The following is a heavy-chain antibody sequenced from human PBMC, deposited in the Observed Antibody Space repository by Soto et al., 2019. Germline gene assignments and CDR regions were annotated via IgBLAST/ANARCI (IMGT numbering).Heavy chain of an antibody. D-gene: IGHD6-19*01. CDR1: GFTFSSYG. Sequence: QVQLVESGGGVVQPRRSLRLSCAASGFTFSSYGMHWVRQAPGKGLEWVAVISYDGSNKYYADSVKGRFTISRDNSKNTLYLQMNSLRAEDTAVYYCAKVSSGWSETDAFDIWGQGTMVTVSS. CDR2: ISYDGSNK. V-gene: IGHV3-30*18. CDR3: AKVSSGWSETDAFDI. J-gene: IGHJ3*02.